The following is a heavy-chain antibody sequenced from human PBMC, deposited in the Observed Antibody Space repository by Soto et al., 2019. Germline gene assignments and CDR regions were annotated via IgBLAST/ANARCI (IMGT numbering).Heavy chain of an antibody. D-gene: IGHD1-26*01. CDR2: IYYSGST. CDR3: AILSGSSYYYYGMDV. CDR1: GGSVSSGSYY. J-gene: IGHJ6*02. V-gene: IGHV4-61*01. Sequence: SETLSLTRTVSGGSVSSGSYYWSWIGQPPGKGLEWIGYIYYSGSTNYNPSLKSRVTISVDTSKNQFSLKLSSVTAADTAVYYCAILSGSSYYYYGMDVWGQGTTVTVSS.